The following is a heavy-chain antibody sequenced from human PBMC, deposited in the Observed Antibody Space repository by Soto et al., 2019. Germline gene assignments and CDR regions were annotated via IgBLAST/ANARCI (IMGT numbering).Heavy chain of an antibody. D-gene: IGHD3-16*01. V-gene: IGHV5-51*01. CDR3: ASGASLDQ. Sequence: GESLKISCKASGYIFSTYWIGWVRQMPGKGLEWMGTIFPGDSDTRYSPSFQGQVTISVDKSVSTAYLQWGSLKASDTAIYYCASGASLDQWGQGTQVTVSS. CDR1: GYIFSTYW. CDR2: IFPGDSDT. J-gene: IGHJ4*02.